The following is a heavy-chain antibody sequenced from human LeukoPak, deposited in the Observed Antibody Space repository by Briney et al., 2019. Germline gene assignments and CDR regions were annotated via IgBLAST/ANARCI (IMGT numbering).Heavy chain of an antibody. CDR2: INHSGST. J-gene: IGHJ4*02. CDR3: ARGATGDY. D-gene: IGHD1-1*01. Sequence: SETLSLTCAVYGGSFSGYYWSWIRQPPGKGLEWIGEINHSGSTNYNPSLKSRVTISVDTSKNQFSLKLSSVTAADTAVYYCARGATGDYWGQGTLVAVSS. V-gene: IGHV4-34*01. CDR1: GGSFSGYY.